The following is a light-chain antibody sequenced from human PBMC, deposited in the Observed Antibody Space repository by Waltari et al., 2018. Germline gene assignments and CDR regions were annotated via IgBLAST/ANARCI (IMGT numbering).Light chain of an antibody. V-gene: IGLV2-11*01. CDR2: DTN. CDR1: SSDVGGYNF. J-gene: IGLJ2*01. Sequence: QSALTQPRSVSASPGQSVTISCTGTSSDVGGYNFVSWYQQHPGKAPKLMIYDTNKRPSGVPDRFSGSNSGNTATLTISWVEADDEADYYCLVWHSTTDHHGVFGGGTKLTVL. CDR3: LVWHSTTDHHGV.